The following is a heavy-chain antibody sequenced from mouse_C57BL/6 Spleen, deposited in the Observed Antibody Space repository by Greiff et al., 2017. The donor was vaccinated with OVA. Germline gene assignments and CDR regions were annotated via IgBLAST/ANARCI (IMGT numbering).Heavy chain of an antibody. CDR3: ARRDYGNHCDD. V-gene: IGHV1-26*01. CDR1: GYTFTDYY. D-gene: IGHD2-1*01. Sequence: VQLQQSGPELVKPGASVKISCKASGYTFTDYYMNWVKQSHGKSLEWIGDINPNNGGTSYNQKFKGKATLTVDKSSSTAYMELRSLTSEDSAVYYCARRDYGNHCDDWGQGTTLTVSS. J-gene: IGHJ2*01. CDR2: INPNNGGT.